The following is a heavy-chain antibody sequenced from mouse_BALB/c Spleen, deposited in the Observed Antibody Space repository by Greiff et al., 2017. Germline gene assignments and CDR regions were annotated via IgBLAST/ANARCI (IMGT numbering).Heavy chain of an antibody. CDR3: ARDTYGNYDWYFDV. CDR2: ISSGGSYT. CDR1: GFTFSSYA. V-gene: IGHV5-9-4*01. D-gene: IGHD2-1*01. Sequence: EVQVVESGGGLVKPGGSLKLSCAASGFTFSSYAMSWVRQSPEKRLEWVAEISSGGSYTYYPDTVTGRFTISRDNAKNTLYLEMSSLRSEDTAMYYCARDTYGNYDWYFDVWGAGTTVTVSS. J-gene: IGHJ1*01.